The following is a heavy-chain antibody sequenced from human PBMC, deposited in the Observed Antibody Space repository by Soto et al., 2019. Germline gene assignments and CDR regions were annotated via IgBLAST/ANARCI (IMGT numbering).Heavy chain of an antibody. V-gene: IGHV4-31*03. CDR1: GGSISSGGYY. CDR2: IYYSGST. CDR3: ARTTLGRLRFLESYEPHFDY. Sequence: SETLSLTCTVSGGSISSGGYYWSWLRQHPGKGLEWIGYIYYSGSTYYNPSLKSRVTISVDTSKNQFSLKLSSVTAADTAVYYCARTTLGRLRFLESYEPHFDYWGQGTLVTVSS. D-gene: IGHD3-3*01. J-gene: IGHJ4*02.